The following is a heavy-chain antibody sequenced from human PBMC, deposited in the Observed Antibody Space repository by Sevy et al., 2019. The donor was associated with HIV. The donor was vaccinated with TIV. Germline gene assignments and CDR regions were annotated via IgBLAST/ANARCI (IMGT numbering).Heavy chain of an antibody. Sequence: GGSLRLSCAASGFTFSSYWMSWVRQAPGKGLEWVANIKQDGSERYYEDSVKGRLTISRDNTKNSLYLQMNRLRVEDTAVYYCAIDSQNIVVVPAATINYYYSYYMDVWGKGTTVTVSS. CDR2: IKQDGSER. J-gene: IGHJ6*03. V-gene: IGHV3-7*01. CDR3: AIDSQNIVVVPAATINYYYSYYMDV. CDR1: GFTFSSYW. D-gene: IGHD2-2*01.